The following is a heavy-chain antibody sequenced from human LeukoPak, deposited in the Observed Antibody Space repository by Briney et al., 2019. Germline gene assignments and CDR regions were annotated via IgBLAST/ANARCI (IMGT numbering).Heavy chain of an antibody. CDR1: GGTFSSYA. CDR2: IIPILGIA. V-gene: IGHV1-69*04. Sequence: ASVKVSCKASGGTFSSYAISWVRQAPGQGLEWMGRIIPILGIANYAQKFQGRVTITADKSTSTAYMELSSLRSENTAVYYWARGTYYYDSSGYSDFDYWGKGTLVTVYS. D-gene: IGHD3-22*01. J-gene: IGHJ4*01. CDR3: ARGTYYYDSSGYSDFDY.